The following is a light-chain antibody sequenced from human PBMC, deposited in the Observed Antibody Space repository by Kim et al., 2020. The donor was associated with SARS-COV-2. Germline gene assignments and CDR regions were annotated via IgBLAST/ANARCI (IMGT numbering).Light chain of an antibody. Sequence: SPGERATLSCRASQSVGRHLAWYQQKSGQAPRLLIYDASTRATGIPARFSGSGFGTDFTLTISSLDAEDFAVYYCQHRANWPPWTFGQGTKVDIK. CDR1: QSVGRH. CDR3: QHRANWPPWT. CDR2: DAS. V-gene: IGKV3-11*01. J-gene: IGKJ1*01.